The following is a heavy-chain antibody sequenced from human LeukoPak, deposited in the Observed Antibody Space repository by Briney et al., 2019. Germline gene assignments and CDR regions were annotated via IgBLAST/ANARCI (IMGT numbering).Heavy chain of an antibody. D-gene: IGHD2-21*02. CDR1: GFTFTNYYW. V-gene: IGHV3-74*01. CDR2: INSDGSST. Sequence: TGGSLRLSCAASGFTFTNYYWMHWVRQAPGRGLVWVSRINSDGSSTSYADSVKGRFTISRDNAKNTVYLQMNSLRVEDTAVYYCARDRRETYCSGDCHSGSIDYWGQGTLVTVSS. J-gene: IGHJ4*02. CDR3: ARDRRETYCSGDCHSGSIDY.